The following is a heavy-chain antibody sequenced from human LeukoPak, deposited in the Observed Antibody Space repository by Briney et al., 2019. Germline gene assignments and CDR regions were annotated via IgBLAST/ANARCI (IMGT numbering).Heavy chain of an antibody. CDR2: IYYSGST. V-gene: IGHV4-39*07. CDR1: GDSISNSNYY. J-gene: IGHJ5*02. CDR3: ARGRALPVNWFDP. D-gene: IGHD5/OR15-5a*01. Sequence: PSETLSLTCTVSGDSISNSNYYWGWIRQPPGKGLEWIGSIYYSGSTYYNPSLRSRVTISVDTSKNQFSLKLSSVTAADTAVYYCARGRALPVNWFDPWGQGTLVTVSS.